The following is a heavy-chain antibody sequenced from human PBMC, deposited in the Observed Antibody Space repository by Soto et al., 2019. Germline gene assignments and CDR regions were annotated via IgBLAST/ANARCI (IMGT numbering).Heavy chain of an antibody. CDR2: ISSSSSYT. J-gene: IGHJ4*02. Sequence: GGSLRLSCAASGFTFSDYYMSWIRQAPGKGLEWVSYISSSSSYTNYADSVKGRFTISRDNAKNSLYLQMNSLRAEDTAVYYCANGGYSYGTDYWGQGTLVTVSS. CDR3: ANGGYSYGTDY. V-gene: IGHV3-11*06. D-gene: IGHD5-18*01. CDR1: GFTFSDYY.